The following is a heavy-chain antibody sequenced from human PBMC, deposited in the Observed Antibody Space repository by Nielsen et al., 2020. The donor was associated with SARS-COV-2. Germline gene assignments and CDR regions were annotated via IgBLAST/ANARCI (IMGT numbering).Heavy chain of an antibody. D-gene: IGHD3-3*01. CDR1: AGTFSSYA. CDR2: INPNSGGT. V-gene: IGHV1-2*02. Sequence: ASVKVSCKASAGTFSSYAISWVRQAPGKGLEWMGWINPNSGGTNYAQKFQGRVTMTRDTSISTAYMELSRLRSDDTAVYYCARIGDFWSAPMGDNWFDPWGQGTLVTVSS. CDR3: ARIGDFWSAPMGDNWFDP. J-gene: IGHJ5*02.